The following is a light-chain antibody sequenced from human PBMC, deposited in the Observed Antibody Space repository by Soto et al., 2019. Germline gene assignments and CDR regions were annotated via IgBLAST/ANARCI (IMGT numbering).Light chain of an antibody. CDR2: EDS. CDR1: SSDIGNYNL. CDR3: CSFAGSKAYV. J-gene: IGLJ1*01. Sequence: QSALTQPASVSGSPGQSSTSACIGTSSDIGNYNLVSWYQQYPGKAPKLMIYEDSRRPSGVSNRFSGSKSGNTASLTISGLQAEDEDDYYCCSFAGSKAYVFGAGTKLTVL. V-gene: IGLV2-23*01.